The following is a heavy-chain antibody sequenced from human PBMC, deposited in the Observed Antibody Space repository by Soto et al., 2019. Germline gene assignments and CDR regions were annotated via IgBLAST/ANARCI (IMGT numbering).Heavy chain of an antibody. J-gene: IGHJ4*02. CDR3: ATVYPSGGWYYFDY. D-gene: IGHD6-19*01. CDR2: FDPEDGET. CDR1: GYTLTELS. V-gene: IGHV1-24*01. Sequence: ASVKVSCKVSGYTLTELSMHWVRQAPGKGLEWMGGFDPEDGETIYAQKFQGRVTMTEDTSTDTAYMELSSLRSEDTAVYYCATVYPSGGWYYFDYWGQGTLVTVSS.